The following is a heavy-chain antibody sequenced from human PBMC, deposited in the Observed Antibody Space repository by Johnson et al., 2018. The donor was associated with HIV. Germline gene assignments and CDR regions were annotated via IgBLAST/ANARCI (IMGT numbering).Heavy chain of an antibody. CDR2: IWYDGSNK. Sequence: QVQLVESGGGLVQPGGSLRLSCAASGFTFSSYAMHWVRQATGKGLEWVAVIWYDGSNKYYADSVKGRFTISRDNSKNTLYLQMNSLRAEDTAVYYCAKVRGDFWSGYYGGLNDAFDIWGQGTMVTVSS. CDR3: AKVRGDFWSGYYGGLNDAFDI. J-gene: IGHJ3*02. CDR1: GFTFSSYA. D-gene: IGHD3-3*01. V-gene: IGHV3-30*02.